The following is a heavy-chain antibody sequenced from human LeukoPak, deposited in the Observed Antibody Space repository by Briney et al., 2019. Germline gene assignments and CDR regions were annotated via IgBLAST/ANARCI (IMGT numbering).Heavy chain of an antibody. CDR1: GFTFSSYA. J-gene: IGHJ5*02. V-gene: IGHV3-23*01. CDR2: ISGSGGST. CDR3: AKDVSKEWLVRRWFDP. D-gene: IGHD6-19*01. Sequence: GGSLRLSCAASGFTFSSYAMHWVRQAPGKGLEWVSAISGSGGSTYYADSVKGRFTISRDNSNNTLYLQMNSLRAEDTAVYYCAKDVSKEWLVRRWFDPWGQGTLVTVSS.